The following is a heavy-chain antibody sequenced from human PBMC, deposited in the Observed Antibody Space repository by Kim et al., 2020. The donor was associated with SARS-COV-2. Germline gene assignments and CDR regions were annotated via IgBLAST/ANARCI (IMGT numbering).Heavy chain of an antibody. Sequence: GGSLRLSCAASGFTFSSSAYWMHWFRQAPGKGLVWVSRINNDGSRVHYADSVKGRFTISRDNAKNTLYLQMNSLGAEDTAVYYCVRDYSDWGQVTLVTVS. CDR3: VRDYSD. V-gene: IGHV3-74*01. CDR1: GFTFSSSAYW. D-gene: IGHD2-15*01. J-gene: IGHJ4*02. CDR2: INNDGSRV.